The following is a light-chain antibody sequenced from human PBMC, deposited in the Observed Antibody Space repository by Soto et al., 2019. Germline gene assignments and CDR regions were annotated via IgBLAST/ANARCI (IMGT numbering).Light chain of an antibody. J-gene: IGKJ4*01. V-gene: IGKV3D-7*01. CDR2: GAS. Sequence: EIVLTQSPGTLSMSPGERVTLSCRASQSVDFNYLAWYQQKPGQAPRLLFYGASRRATGISDRFSGSGSGTDFTLTISSLQPEDFAIYYCQQDYNLVTFGGGTNVEMK. CDR1: QSVDFNY. CDR3: QQDYNLVT.